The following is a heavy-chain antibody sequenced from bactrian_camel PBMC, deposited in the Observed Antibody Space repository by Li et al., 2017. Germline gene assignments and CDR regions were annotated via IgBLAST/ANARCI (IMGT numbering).Heavy chain of an antibody. J-gene: IGHJ4*01. D-gene: IGHD1*01. CDR3: ANVRLDHTLGLWNANNY. CDR1: GYTDDNLC. CDR2: IDIDDDT. V-gene: IGHV3S53*01. Sequence: QVQLVESGGGLVQPGGSLRLSRAASGYTDDNLCMGWFRQPPGKEREWVASIDIDDDTSYSDSVKGRFTISRDSAKNTVYLQLRRLKIDDMAMYYCANVRLDHTLGLWNANNYWGQGTQVTVS.